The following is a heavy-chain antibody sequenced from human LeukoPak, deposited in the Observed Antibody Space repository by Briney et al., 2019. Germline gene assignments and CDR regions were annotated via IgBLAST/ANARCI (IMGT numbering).Heavy chain of an antibody. CDR3: ARGTSPGYFDY. CDR1: GGSISSYY. V-gene: IGHV4-59*08. Sequence: SETLSLTCTVSGGSISSYYWSWIRQPPGKRLEWIGYIYYSGSTSHNPSLKSRVTISVDTSKNQFSLKLSAVTAADTAVYYCARGTSPGYFDYWGEGAKVTDSS. J-gene: IGHJ4*02. D-gene: IGHD2-2*01. CDR2: IYYSGST.